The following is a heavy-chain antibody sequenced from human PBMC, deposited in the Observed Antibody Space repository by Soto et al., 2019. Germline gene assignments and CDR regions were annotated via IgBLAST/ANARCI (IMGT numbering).Heavy chain of an antibody. V-gene: IGHV4-34*01. Sequence: SETLSLTCAVYGGSFSGYYWSWIRQPPGKGLEWIGEINHSGSTNYNPSLKSRVTISVDTSKNQFSLKLSSVTAADTAVYYCARGMYSSSWYTYYYGMDVWGQGTTVTVSS. D-gene: IGHD6-13*01. CDR1: GGSFSGYY. J-gene: IGHJ6*02. CDR2: INHSGST. CDR3: ARGMYSSSWYTYYYGMDV.